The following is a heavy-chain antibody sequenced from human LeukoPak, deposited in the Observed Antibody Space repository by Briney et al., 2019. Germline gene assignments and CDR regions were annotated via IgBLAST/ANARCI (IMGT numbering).Heavy chain of an antibody. CDR1: GGTFSSYA. D-gene: IGHD5-12*01. CDR3: ARDGDIVAPLNWFDP. CDR2: IIPILGIA. Sequence: SVKVSCKASGGTFSSYAISWVRQAPGQGLEWMGRIIPILGIANYAQKFQGRATITADKSTSTAYMELSSLRSEDTAVYYCARDGDIVAPLNWFDPWGQGTLVTVSS. V-gene: IGHV1-69*04. J-gene: IGHJ5*02.